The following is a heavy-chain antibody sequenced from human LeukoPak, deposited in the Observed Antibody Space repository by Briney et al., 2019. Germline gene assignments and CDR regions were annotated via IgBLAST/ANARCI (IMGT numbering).Heavy chain of an antibody. V-gene: IGHV1-69*04. J-gene: IGHJ4*02. CDR2: IVPILGTA. D-gene: IGHD6-13*01. CDR1: GGTFSTYA. Sequence: ASVKVSCKASGGTFSTYAISWVRQAPGQGLEWVGRIVPILGTANYAQNFQDRVTITADRSTTTAYMELSSLRSEDTAVYYCARVPQGSSWPYYFDYWGQGTLVTVSS. CDR3: ARVPQGSSWPYYFDY.